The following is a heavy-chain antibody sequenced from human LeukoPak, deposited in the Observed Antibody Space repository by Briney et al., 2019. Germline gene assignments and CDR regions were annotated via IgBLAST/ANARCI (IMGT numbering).Heavy chain of an antibody. Sequence: PGGSLRLSCAASGFTFSSYAMHWVRQAPGKGLEWVAVISYDGSNKCYADSVKGRFTISRGNSKNTLYLQMNSLRAEDTAVYYCARTPRWEQWLAIFDYWGQGTLVTVSS. CDR3: ARTPRWEQWLAIFDY. V-gene: IGHV3-30-3*01. CDR2: ISYDGSNK. J-gene: IGHJ4*02. CDR1: GFTFSSYA. D-gene: IGHD6-19*01.